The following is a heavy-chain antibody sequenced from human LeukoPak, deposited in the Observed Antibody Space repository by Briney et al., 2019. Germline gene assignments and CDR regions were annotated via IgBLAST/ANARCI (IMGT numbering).Heavy chain of an antibody. V-gene: IGHV3-30-3*01. D-gene: IGHD1-26*01. CDR1: GFPFSSYA. CDR2: ISYDGSNK. J-gene: IGHJ3*02. Sequence: GGSLRLSFAASGFPFSSYAMHWVRQAPGKGLEWVAVISYDGSNKYYADSVKGRFTISRDNSKNTLYLQMNSLRAEDTAVYYCARVAGSFTGGASDIWGQGTMVTVSS. CDR3: ARVAGSFTGGASDI.